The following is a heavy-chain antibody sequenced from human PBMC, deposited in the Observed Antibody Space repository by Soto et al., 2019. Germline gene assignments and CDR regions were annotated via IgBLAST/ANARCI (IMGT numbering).Heavy chain of an antibody. D-gene: IGHD4-17*01. CDR2: INAGNGNT. Sequence: QVQLVQSGAEVKKPGASVKVSCKASGYTFTSYAMHWVRQSPGQRLEWMGWINAGNGNTKYSQKFQGRVTITRDTSASTAYMELSSLRSEDTAVYYCARGRTVTTSPSYGYWGQGTLVTVSS. J-gene: IGHJ4*02. CDR3: ARGRTVTTSPSYGY. V-gene: IGHV1-3*01. CDR1: GYTFTSYA.